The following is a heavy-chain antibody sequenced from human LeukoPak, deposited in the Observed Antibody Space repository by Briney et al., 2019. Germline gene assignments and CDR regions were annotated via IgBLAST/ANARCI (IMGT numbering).Heavy chain of an antibody. V-gene: IGHV3-7*03. D-gene: IGHD1-26*01. CDR1: GFTFSSYW. CDR3: AKGQGGSYLNYYYYYMDV. Sequence: GGSLRLSCAASGFTFSSYWMSWVRQAPGKGLEWVANIKQDGSEKYYVDSVKGRFTISRDNAKNSLYLQMNSLRAEDTAVYYCAKGQGGSYLNYYYYYMDVWGKGTTVTVSS. J-gene: IGHJ6*03. CDR2: IKQDGSEK.